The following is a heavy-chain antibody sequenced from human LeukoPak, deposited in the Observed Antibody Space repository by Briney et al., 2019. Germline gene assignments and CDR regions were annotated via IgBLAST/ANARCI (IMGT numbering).Heavy chain of an antibody. CDR2: MYTSGST. V-gene: IGHV4-61*02. CDR1: GGSVSSGNYY. J-gene: IGHJ4*02. D-gene: IGHD3-16*01. CDR3: AGMIGYFDF. Sequence: PSQTLSLTCTVSGGSVSSGNYYWSWIRQPTGRRLELIGRMYTSGSTHYNPSLKSRVTISRDTSTTQFSLKLTSVTAADTAVYYCAGMIGYFDFWGQGTLVTVSS.